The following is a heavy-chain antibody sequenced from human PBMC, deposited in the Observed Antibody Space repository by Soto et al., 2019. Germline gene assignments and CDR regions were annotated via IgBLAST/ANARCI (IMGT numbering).Heavy chain of an antibody. D-gene: IGHD4-17*01. J-gene: IGHJ4*02. V-gene: IGHV1-3*01. Sequence: QVQLVQSGAEVKKPGASVKVSCKASGYTFTSYAFHWVRQAPGESLEWMGWINAGTGNTKYSQKFQDRVTITRDTAATTAYMEHSSLSSEDTAIYYGARYRNYGDAFDQWGQGTLVTVSS. CDR1: GYTFTSYA. CDR2: INAGTGNT. CDR3: ARYRNYGDAFDQ.